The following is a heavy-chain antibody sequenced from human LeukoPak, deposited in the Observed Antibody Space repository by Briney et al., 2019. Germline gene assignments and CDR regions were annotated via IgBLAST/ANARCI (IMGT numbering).Heavy chain of an antibody. CDR1: AGSISSYY. J-gene: IGHJ4*02. CDR3: ARVLTRPHSIYFDY. Sequence: SETLSLTCSVSAGSISSYYWSWIRQPPGKGPEWIGNIFYSGSTNYNSSLKSRVTISVDMSKNQFSLKLSSVTAADTAVYYCARVLTRPHSIYFDYWGQGTLVTVSS. CDR2: IFYSGST. V-gene: IGHV4-59*01.